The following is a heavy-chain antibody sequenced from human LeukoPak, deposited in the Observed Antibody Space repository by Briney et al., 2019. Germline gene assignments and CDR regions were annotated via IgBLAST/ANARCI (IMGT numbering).Heavy chain of an antibody. CDR2: IYSDNT. D-gene: IGHD4/OR15-4a*01. Sequence: GGSLRLSCAASGFTVSSNYMSWVRQAPGKGLEWVSFIYSDNTHYSDSVKGRFTISRDNSKNTLYLQMNSLRAEDTAVYYCARRAGAYSHPYDYWGQGTLVTVSS. J-gene: IGHJ4*02. CDR1: GFTVSSNY. CDR3: ARRAGAYSHPYDY. V-gene: IGHV3-53*01.